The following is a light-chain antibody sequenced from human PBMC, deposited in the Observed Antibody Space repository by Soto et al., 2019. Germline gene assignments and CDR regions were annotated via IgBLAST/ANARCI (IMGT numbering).Light chain of an antibody. Sequence: QSVWTQPPSVSAAPGQKVTISCSGSSSNIGNNYVSWYQHLPGTAPKLLIYDNNRRPSGIPDRFSGSKSGTSATLGITGLQTGDEADYYCGTWDSSLSAGVFGGGTKLTVL. V-gene: IGLV1-51*01. CDR2: DNN. CDR1: SSNIGNNY. CDR3: GTWDSSLSAGV. J-gene: IGLJ3*02.